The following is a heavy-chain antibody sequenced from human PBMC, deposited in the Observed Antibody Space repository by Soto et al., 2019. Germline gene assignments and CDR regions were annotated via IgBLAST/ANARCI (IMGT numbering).Heavy chain of an antibody. Sequence: GGSLRLSCAASGFTFDVYAMHWVRQAPGKGLEWVSGISWNSGSIGYADSVKGRFTISRDNAKNSLYLQMNSLRAEDTALYYCAKDSGSSGWSPESYYFDYWGQGTLVTVSS. J-gene: IGHJ4*02. CDR1: GFTFDVYA. D-gene: IGHD6-19*01. CDR2: ISWNSGSI. V-gene: IGHV3-9*01. CDR3: AKDSGSSGWSPESYYFDY.